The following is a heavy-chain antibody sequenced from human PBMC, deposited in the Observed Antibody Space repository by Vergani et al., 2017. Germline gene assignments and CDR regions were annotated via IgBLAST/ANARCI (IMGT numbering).Heavy chain of an antibody. V-gene: IGHV1-69*01. CDR2: IIPIFGTA. CDR1: GGTFSSYA. Sequence: QVQLVQSGAEVKKPGSSVKVSCKASGGTFSSYAISWVRQAPGQGLEWMGGIIPIFGTANYAQKFQGRVTITADESTSTAYMELSSLRSEDTAVYYCASQAPLGPPDYYYYSMDVWGEGTTVTVSS. J-gene: IGHJ6*03. CDR3: ASQAPLGPPDYYYYSMDV.